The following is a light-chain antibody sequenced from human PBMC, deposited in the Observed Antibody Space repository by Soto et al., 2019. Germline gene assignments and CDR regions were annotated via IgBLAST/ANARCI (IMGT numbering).Light chain of an antibody. J-gene: IGKJ1*01. CDR2: AAS. Sequence: AIQMTQFPSSLSASLRDRVTVTCGASQDIRIDLGWYQQKPGKAPKLLIYAASSLQSGVPSRFSGSGYGTQFTLTISSLQTEDVATYYCLQNYNYPWTFGQGTKVDIK. V-gene: IGKV1-6*01. CDR1: QDIRID. CDR3: LQNYNYPWT.